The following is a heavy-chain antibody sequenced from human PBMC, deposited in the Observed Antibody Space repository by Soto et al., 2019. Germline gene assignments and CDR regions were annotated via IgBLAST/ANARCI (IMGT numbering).Heavy chain of an antibody. J-gene: IGHJ4*02. D-gene: IGHD6-6*01. V-gene: IGHV4-59*01. CDR2: IYYSGST. CDR1: GGSISSSY. Sequence: SETLSLTCTVSGGSISSSYWSWMRQPPGKGLEWIGYIYYSGSTSYNPSLKSRVTISVDTSKNQFSLKLSSVTAADTAVYYCARGIAARHVDYSGQGTLVTVSS. CDR3: ARGIAARHVDY.